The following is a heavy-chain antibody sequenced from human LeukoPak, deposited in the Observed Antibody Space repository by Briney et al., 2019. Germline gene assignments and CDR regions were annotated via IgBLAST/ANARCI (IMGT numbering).Heavy chain of an antibody. J-gene: IGHJ6*03. CDR1: GGSISSSSYY. Sequence: PSETLSLTCTVSGGSISSSSYYWGWIRQPPGKGLEWIGSIYYSGSTYYNPSLKSRVTISVDTSKNQFSLKLSSVTAADTAVYYCARIGLRCCSYYYYMDVWGKGTTVTVSS. V-gene: IGHV4-39*07. CDR2: IYYSGST. D-gene: IGHD3/OR15-3a*01. CDR3: ARIGLRCCSYYYYMDV.